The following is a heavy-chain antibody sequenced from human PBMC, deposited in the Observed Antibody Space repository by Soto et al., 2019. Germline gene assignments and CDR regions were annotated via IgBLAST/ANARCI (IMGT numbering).Heavy chain of an antibody. Sequence: PGGSLRLSCAASGFSFSDYYMSWIRQAPGKGLEWVSYIDFTSNSIYYADSVKGRFTISRDNAKNTLYLQMNSLRAEDTAVYYCAKGATSSWYGGQFDCWGQGTQVTVSS. D-gene: IGHD6-13*01. CDR2: IDFTSNSI. J-gene: IGHJ4*02. V-gene: IGHV3-11*01. CDR3: AKGATSSWYGGQFDC. CDR1: GFSFSDYY.